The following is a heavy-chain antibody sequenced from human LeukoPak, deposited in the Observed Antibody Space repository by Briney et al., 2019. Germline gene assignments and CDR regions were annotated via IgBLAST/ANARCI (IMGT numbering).Heavy chain of an antibody. J-gene: IGHJ6*02. D-gene: IGHD5-12*01. Sequence: MASETLSLTCTVSGGSISSYYWSWIRQPPGKGLEWIGYIYYSGSTNYNPSLKSRVTVSVDTSKNQFSLKLSSVTAADTAVYYCARGKDGYDYVDYGMDVWGQGTTVTVSS. CDR2: IYYSGST. CDR3: ARGKDGYDYVDYGMDV. V-gene: IGHV4-59*12. CDR1: GGSISSYY.